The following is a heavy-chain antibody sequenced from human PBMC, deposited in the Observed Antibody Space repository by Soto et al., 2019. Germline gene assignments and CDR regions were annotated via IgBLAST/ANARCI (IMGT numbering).Heavy chain of an antibody. CDR2: IILSFGTA. D-gene: IGHD4-17*01. V-gene: IGHV1-69*12. Sequence: QVQLVQSEAEVKKPGSAVKVSCKASGGTFSSYAISWVRQAPGQGLEWMGGIILSFGTANYAQKFQGRVTITADEATSTAYMELSSLRAEDKAVYYCARGQGYGDLLRLGYWRQVTLVTVSS. CDR3: ARGQGYGDLLRLGY. J-gene: IGHJ4*02. CDR1: GGTFSSYA.